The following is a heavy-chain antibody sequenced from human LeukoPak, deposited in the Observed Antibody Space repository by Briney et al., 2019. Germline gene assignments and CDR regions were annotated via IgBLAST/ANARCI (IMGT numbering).Heavy chain of an antibody. CDR1: GYTFIGYY. J-gene: IGHJ4*02. D-gene: IGHD2-2*02. CDR2: INPNSGGT. CDR3: ASAPYCSSTSCYTPLNY. Sequence: ASVKVSCKASGYTFIGYYMHWVRQAPGQGLEWMGWINPNSGGTNYAQKFQGRVTMTRDTSISTAYMELSRLRSDDTAVYYCASAPYCSSTSCYTPLNYWGQGTLVTVSS. V-gene: IGHV1-2*02.